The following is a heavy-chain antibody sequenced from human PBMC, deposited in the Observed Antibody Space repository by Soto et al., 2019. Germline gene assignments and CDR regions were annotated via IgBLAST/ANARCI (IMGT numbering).Heavy chain of an antibody. CDR2: IWYDGTNK. D-gene: IGHD3-10*01. Sequence: QVQLVESGGGVVQPGRSLRLSCAASGFTFSSHGMHWVSQAPGKRLEWVAVIWYDGTNKYYADSVKGRFTISRDNAKNTLYMEMNSLRAEDTAVYYCPRESGRSEYYYYFYGMDVWGQGTTVTVSS. V-gene: IGHV3-33*01. J-gene: IGHJ6*02. CDR1: GFTFSSHG. CDR3: PRESGRSEYYYYFYGMDV.